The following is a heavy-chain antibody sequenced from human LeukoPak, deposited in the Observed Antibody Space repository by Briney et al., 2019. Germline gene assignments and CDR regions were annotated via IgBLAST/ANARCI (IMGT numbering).Heavy chain of an antibody. V-gene: IGHV4-59*01. CDR2: VYYSGST. CDR3: TRDKGPSADRTAFDF. CDR1: GGYISTYY. J-gene: IGHJ4*02. D-gene: IGHD2-2*01. Sequence: PSETLSLTCSVSGGYISTYYWSWIRQPSGRGLEWIGYVYYSGSTNYNPSLKSRVTMSVDTSKNQFSLQLRSVTPADTAVYYCTRDKGPSADRTAFDFWGQGTLVTVSS.